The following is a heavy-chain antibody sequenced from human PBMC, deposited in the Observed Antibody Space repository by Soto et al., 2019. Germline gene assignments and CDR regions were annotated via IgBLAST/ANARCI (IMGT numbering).Heavy chain of an antibody. J-gene: IGHJ6*02. Sequence: ASVKVSCKASGYTFTTYGISWVRQAPGQGLGWMGWISAYNDNTNYAQKLQGRVTMTTDTSTSTAYMELRSLRSDDTAVYYCARRMTLTKQVLGGYYYGMDVWGQGTTVTVSS. CDR3: ARRMTLTKQVLGGYYYGMDV. CDR2: ISAYNDNT. CDR1: GYTFTTYG. V-gene: IGHV1-18*01. D-gene: IGHD3-16*01.